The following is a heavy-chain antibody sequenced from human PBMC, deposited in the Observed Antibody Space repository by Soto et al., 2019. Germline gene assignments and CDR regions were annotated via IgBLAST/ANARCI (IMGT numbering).Heavy chain of an antibody. Sequence: SDTLSLTCAVSGGPISSGGYSWSWIRQPPGKGLEWIGYIYHSGSTYYNPSLKSRVTIAVDRSKNQFSLKLSSVTAADTAVYYGARRVSGSTLDNWGQGILVTVS. V-gene: IGHV4-30-2*01. J-gene: IGHJ4*02. CDR1: GGPISSGGYS. CDR3: ARRVSGSTLDN. CDR2: IYHSGST. D-gene: IGHD1-7*01.